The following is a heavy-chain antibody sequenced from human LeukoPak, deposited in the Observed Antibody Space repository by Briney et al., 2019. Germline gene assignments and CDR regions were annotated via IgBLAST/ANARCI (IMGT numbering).Heavy chain of an antibody. D-gene: IGHD6-19*01. CDR1: GFTFSSYG. Sequence: GRSLRLSCAASGFTFSSYGMHWVRQAPGKGLEGVAVIWYDGSNKYYADSVKGRFTISRDNSKNTLYLQMNSLRAEDTAVYYCARGIAVAVPVSDAFDIWGQGTMVTVSS. J-gene: IGHJ3*02. CDR3: ARGIAVAVPVSDAFDI. CDR2: IWYDGSNK. V-gene: IGHV3-33*01.